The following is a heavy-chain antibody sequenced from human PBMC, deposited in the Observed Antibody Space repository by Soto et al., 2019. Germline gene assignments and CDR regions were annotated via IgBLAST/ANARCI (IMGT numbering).Heavy chain of an antibody. Sequence: SDTLSLTCTGHCSSIPSYYWSWIRQPPGKGLKWIGYIYYSGSTNYNPSLKSRVTISVDTSKNQFSLKLSSVTAADTAVYYCARLRGYSGYDAFDIWGQGTMVT. J-gene: IGHJ3*02. V-gene: IGHV4-59*07. D-gene: IGHD5-12*01. CDR3: ARLRGYSGYDAFDI. CDR1: CSSIPSYY. CDR2: IYYSGST.